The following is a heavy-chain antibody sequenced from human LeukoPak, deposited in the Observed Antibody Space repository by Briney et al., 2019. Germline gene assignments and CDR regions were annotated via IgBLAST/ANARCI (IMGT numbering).Heavy chain of an antibody. Sequence: ASVKVSCKASGYTFTGYYMHWVRQAPGQGLEWMGRINPNSGGTKYSQKFQDRVTITRDTSASTAYMVLGSLRSEDTAVYYCARSLGGGNLVAWFDPWGPGTLVTVSS. CDR3: ARSLGGGNLVAWFDP. CDR2: INPNSGGT. CDR1: GYTFTGYY. D-gene: IGHD4-23*01. J-gene: IGHJ5*02. V-gene: IGHV1-2*06.